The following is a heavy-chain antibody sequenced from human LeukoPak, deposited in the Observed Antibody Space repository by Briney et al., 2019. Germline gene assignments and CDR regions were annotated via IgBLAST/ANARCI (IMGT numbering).Heavy chain of an antibody. CDR1: GYTFTNYD. D-gene: IGHD1-1*01. CDR2: ISPYSGTT. J-gene: IGHJ4*02. Sequence: ASVKVSCKASGYTFTNYDINWVRQASGQGLEWLGWISPYSGTTGSAQKFQGRVTMTRNSSISTAYLETSRLTFEDTAVYYCARALDTTVLLGAYWGQGTPVTVSS. V-gene: IGHV1-8*01. CDR3: ARALDTTVLLGAY.